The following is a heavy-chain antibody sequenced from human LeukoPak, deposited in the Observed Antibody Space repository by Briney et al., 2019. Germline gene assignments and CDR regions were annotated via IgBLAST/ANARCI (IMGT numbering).Heavy chain of an antibody. CDR2: ISWNSGSI. CDR3: AKDIRSYHDAFDI. CDR1: GFTFDDYA. V-gene: IGHV3-9*03. Sequence: GRSLRLSCAASGFTFDDYAMHWVRQAPGKGLEWVSGISWNSGSIGYADSVKGRFTISRDNAKNSLYLQMNSLGAEDMALYYCAKDIRSYHDAFDIWGQGTMVTVSS. J-gene: IGHJ3*02. D-gene: IGHD2-2*01.